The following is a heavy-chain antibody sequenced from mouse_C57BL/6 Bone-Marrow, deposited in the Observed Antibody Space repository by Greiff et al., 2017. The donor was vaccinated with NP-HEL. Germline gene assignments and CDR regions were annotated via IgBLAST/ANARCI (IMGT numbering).Heavy chain of an antibody. Sequence: EVQRVESGGGLVQPKGSLKLSCAASGFSFNTYAMNWVRQAPGKGLEWVARIRSKSNNYATYYADSVKDRFTISRDDSESMLYLQMNNLKTEDTAMYYCVRQGYYSNYVFAYWGQGTLVTVSA. D-gene: IGHD2-5*01. CDR2: IRSKSNNYAT. CDR3: VRQGYYSNYVFAY. CDR1: GFSFNTYA. J-gene: IGHJ3*01. V-gene: IGHV10-1*01.